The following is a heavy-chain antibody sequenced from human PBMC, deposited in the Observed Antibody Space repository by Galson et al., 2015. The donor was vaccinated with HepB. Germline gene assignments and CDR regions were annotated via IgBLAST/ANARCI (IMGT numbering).Heavy chain of an antibody. CDR2: IKSKTDGGIT. V-gene: IGHV3-15*01. CDR1: GFTFSDAW. CDR3: TAAIAASWIQLGSPIGEPYGLDV. Sequence: SLRLSCAASGFTFSDAWMSWVRQAPGKGLEWVGRIKSKTDGGITDYAAPVKGRFTTSRDDSKNTLYLQMRSLKAEDTAEYYCTAAIAASWIQLGSPIGEPYGLDVWGQGTTVTVSS. J-gene: IGHJ6*02. D-gene: IGHD5-18*01.